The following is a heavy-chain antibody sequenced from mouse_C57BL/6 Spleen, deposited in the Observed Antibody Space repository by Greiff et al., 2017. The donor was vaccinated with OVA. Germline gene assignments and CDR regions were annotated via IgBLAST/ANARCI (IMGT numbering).Heavy chain of an antibody. Sequence: QVQLQQSGPGLVQPSQRLSITCTVSGFSLTSYGVHWVRQSPGKGLEWLGVIWSGGSTDYNAAFMSRLSITKDNSKSKVFFTMNSLQADDTTIYYCAKEGVYDGYSMDYWGQGTSVTVSS. J-gene: IGHJ4*01. V-gene: IGHV2-5*01. CDR2: IWSGGST. D-gene: IGHD2-12*01. CDR1: GFSLTSYG. CDR3: AKEGVYDGYSMDY.